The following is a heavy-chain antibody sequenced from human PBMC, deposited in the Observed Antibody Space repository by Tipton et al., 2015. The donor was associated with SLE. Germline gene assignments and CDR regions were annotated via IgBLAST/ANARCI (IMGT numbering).Heavy chain of an antibody. Sequence: TLSLTCAVYGGSFSGYYWSWIRRPPGKGLECIAEINHSGSANYNPSLNSRVTISVDTSKSQVSLKLSSVTAADTAVYYCARVTGGYYGMDVWGQGTTVTVSS. CDR2: INHSGSA. CDR3: ARVTGGYYGMDV. V-gene: IGHV4-34*01. D-gene: IGHD1-14*01. CDR1: GGSFSGYY. J-gene: IGHJ6*02.